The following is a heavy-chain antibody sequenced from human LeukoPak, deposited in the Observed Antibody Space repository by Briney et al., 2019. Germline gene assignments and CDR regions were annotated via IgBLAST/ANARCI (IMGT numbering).Heavy chain of an antibody. Sequence: ASVKVSCKASGYTFTGYYMHWVRQAPGQGLEWMGWINPNSGGTNYAQKFQGWVTMTRDTSISTAYMELSRLRSDDTAVYYCARGYSGSYLPRYYFDYWGQGTLVTVSS. V-gene: IGHV1-2*04. D-gene: IGHD1-26*01. CDR3: ARGYSGSYLPRYYFDY. J-gene: IGHJ4*02. CDR1: GYTFTGYY. CDR2: INPNSGGT.